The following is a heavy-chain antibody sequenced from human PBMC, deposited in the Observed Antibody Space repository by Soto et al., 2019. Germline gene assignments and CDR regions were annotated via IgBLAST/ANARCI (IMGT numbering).Heavy chain of an antibody. CDR3: ARPRSSGYAGEFDY. V-gene: IGHV4-59*01. D-gene: IGHD3-22*01. Sequence: PSETLSLTCTVSGGSISSYYWGWIRQPPGKGLEWIGFIYYSGSTNYNPSLKSRVTISVDTSQNQFSLMLTSVTAADTAVYYCARPRSSGYAGEFDYWGQGTLVTVSS. CDR1: GGSISSYY. CDR2: IYYSGST. J-gene: IGHJ4*02.